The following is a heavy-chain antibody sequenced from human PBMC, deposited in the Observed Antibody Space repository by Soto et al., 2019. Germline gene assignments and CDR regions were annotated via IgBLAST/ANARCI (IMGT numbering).Heavy chain of an antibody. J-gene: IGHJ4*02. V-gene: IGHV3-30-3*01. CDR1: GFTFSSYA. D-gene: IGHD3-3*01. CDR2: ISYDGSNK. CDR3: ARAGLSPHYYFWSGYYTSLTHFHY. Sequence: QVQLVESGGGVVQPGRSLRLSCAASGFTFSSYAMHWVRQAPGKGLEWVAVISYDGSNKYYADSVKGRFTISRDNSKNTLYLQMNSLRAEDTAVYYCARAGLSPHYYFWSGYYTSLTHFHYWGQGTLVTVSS.